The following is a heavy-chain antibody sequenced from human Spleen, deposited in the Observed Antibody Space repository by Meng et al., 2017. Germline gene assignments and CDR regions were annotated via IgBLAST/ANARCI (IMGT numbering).Heavy chain of an antibody. CDR3: ASDKVAGPTVFDN. CDR1: GFTFSGFW. D-gene: IGHD4-11*01. CDR2: IKQDGGEL. Sequence: GGSLRLSCAASGFTFSGFWMSWVRQAPGKGPEWVANIKQDGGELYYVDSVKGRFTISRDNSKDFLYLQMNSLRVEDTAVYYCASDKVAGPTVFDNWGQGTLVTVSS. J-gene: IGHJ4*02. V-gene: IGHV3-7*01.